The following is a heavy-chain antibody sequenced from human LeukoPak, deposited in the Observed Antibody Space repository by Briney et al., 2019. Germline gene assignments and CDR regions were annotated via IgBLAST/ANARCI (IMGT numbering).Heavy chain of an antibody. CDR2: IKQDGGEK. V-gene: IGHV3-7*01. CDR1: GFTFSSYW. D-gene: IGHD3-3*01. CDR3: AREAYDFWSAPVYYFDY. Sequence: GGSLRLSCAASGFTFSSYWMSWVRQAPGKGLEWVANIKQDGGEKYYVDSVKGRFTISRDNAKNSLHLQMNSLRAEDTAVYYCAREAYDFWSAPVYYFDYWGQGTLVTVSS. J-gene: IGHJ4*02.